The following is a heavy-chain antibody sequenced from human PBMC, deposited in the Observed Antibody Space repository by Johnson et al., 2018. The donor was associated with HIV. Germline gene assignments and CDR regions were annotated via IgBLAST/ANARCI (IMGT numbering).Heavy chain of an antibody. CDR3: AREGRGSSSGAFDI. CDR1: GFTFSSYG. V-gene: IGHV3-30*02. J-gene: IGHJ3*02. D-gene: IGHD6-6*01. CDR2: IRYDGSNK. Sequence: QVQLVESGGGVVQPGGSLRLSCAASGFTFSSYGMHWVRQAPGKGLEWVAFIRYDGSNKYYADSVKGRFTISRDNSKNTLYLQMGSLRAEDMAVYYCAREGRGSSSGAFDIWGQGTMVTVSS.